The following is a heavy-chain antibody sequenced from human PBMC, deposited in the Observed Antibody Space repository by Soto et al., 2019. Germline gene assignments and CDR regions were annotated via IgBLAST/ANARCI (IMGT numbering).Heavy chain of an antibody. Sequence: YLRLSCAASGFTFSSYAMSWVRQAPGKGLEWVSAISGSGGSTYYADSVKGRFTISRDNSKNTLYLQMNSLRAEDTAVYFCAKDRDYHATTIGYWGQGTLVTVSS. CDR1: GFTFSSYA. V-gene: IGHV3-23*01. D-gene: IGHD1-1*01. CDR3: AKDRDYHATTIGY. J-gene: IGHJ4*02. CDR2: ISGSGGST.